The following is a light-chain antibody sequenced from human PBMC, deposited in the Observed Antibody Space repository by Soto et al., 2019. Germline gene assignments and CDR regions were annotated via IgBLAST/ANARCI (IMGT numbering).Light chain of an antibody. Sequence: DSPMTQSPSSLSAFVGDRVTITCQASQDISNYLNWYQQKPGKAPKLLIYDASHLDTGVPSRFSGRGSGTDFAFTISSLQPEDVATYYCQQYHNLPQTFGQGTKLEIK. V-gene: IGKV1-33*01. CDR1: QDISNY. CDR3: QQYHNLPQT. J-gene: IGKJ2*01. CDR2: DAS.